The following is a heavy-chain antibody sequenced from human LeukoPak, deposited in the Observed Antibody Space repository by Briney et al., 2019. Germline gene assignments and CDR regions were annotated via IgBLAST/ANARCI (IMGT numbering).Heavy chain of an antibody. J-gene: IGHJ4*02. CDR1: GGSINSYY. V-gene: IGHV4-59*01. Sequence: SETLSLTCTVSGGSINSYYWSWIRQPPGKGLEWIGYIYDSGSTNYNPSLKSRVTISVDTSKNQFSLKLSSVTAADTAVYYCARDRALGSGKYYFDYWGQGTPVTVSS. D-gene: IGHD3-16*01. CDR2: IYDSGST. CDR3: ARDRALGSGKYYFDY.